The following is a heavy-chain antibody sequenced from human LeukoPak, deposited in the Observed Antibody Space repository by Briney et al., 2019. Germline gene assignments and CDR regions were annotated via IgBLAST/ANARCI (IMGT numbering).Heavy chain of an antibody. V-gene: IGHV3-23*01. CDR3: AKEATTMVRGVKNYYFDY. D-gene: IGHD3-10*01. CDR1: GLTFSSYA. J-gene: IGHJ4*02. Sequence: PGGSLRLSCAASGLTFSSYAMSWVRQAPGKGLEWVSAISGSGGSTYYADSVKGRFTISRDNSKNTLYLQMNSLRAEDTAVYYCAKEATTMVRGVKNYYFDYWGQGTLVTVSS. CDR2: ISGSGGST.